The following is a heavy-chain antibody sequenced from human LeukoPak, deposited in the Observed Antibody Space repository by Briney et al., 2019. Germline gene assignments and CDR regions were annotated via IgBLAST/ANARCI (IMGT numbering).Heavy chain of an antibody. D-gene: IGHD3-22*01. J-gene: IGHJ4*02. CDR3: ARDNPRHYYDSSGYDSGY. V-gene: IGHV1-2*02. CDR1: GYTFTGYY. Sequence: ASVKVSCKASGYTFTGYYMHWVRQAPGQGLEWMGWINPNSGGTNYAQKFQGRVTMTRDTSISTAYMELSRLRSDDTAVYYCARDNPRHYYDSSGYDSGYWGQGTLVTVSS. CDR2: INPNSGGT.